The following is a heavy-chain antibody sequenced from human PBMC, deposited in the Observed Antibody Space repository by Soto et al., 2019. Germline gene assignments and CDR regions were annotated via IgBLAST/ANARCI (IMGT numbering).Heavy chain of an antibody. V-gene: IGHV4-34*01. Sequence: PSETLSLTCAVYGGSFSGYYWSWIRQPPGKGLEWIGEINHSGSTNYNPSLKSRVTISVDTSKNQFSLKLSSVTAAATAVYYCARGPYSSSWYLGGADYYYGMDVWGQGTTVTVSS. CDR3: ARGPYSSSWYLGGADYYYGMDV. CDR2: INHSGST. J-gene: IGHJ6*02. CDR1: GGSFSGYY. D-gene: IGHD6-13*01.